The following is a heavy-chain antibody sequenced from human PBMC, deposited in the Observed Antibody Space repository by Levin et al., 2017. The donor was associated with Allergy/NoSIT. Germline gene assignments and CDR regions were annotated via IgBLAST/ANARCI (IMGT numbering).Heavy chain of an antibody. CDR3: ARDLFMQGFSKYYYYYYMDV. Sequence: GGSLRLSCAASGFTFSDYYMSWIRQAPGKGLEWVSYISSSGSTIYYADSVKGRFTISRDNAKNSLYLQMNSLRAEDTAVYYCARDLFMQGFSKYYYYYYMDVWGKGTTVTVSS. CDR1: GFTFSDYY. CDR2: ISSSGSTI. V-gene: IGHV3-11*01. D-gene: IGHD3-16*01. J-gene: IGHJ6*03.